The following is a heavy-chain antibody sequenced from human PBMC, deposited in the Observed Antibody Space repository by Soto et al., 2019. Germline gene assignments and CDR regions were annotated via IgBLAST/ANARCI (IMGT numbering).Heavy chain of an antibody. CDR2: IYYSGST. J-gene: IGHJ4*02. V-gene: IGHV4-30-4*01. CDR3: ARVWFGELQRADY. Sequence: SETLSLTCTVSGGSISSGDYYWSWIRQPPGKGLEWIGYIYYSGSTYYNPSLKSRVTISVDTSKNQFSLKLSSVTAADTAVYYCARVWFGELQRADYWGQGTLVTVSS. D-gene: IGHD3-10*01. CDR1: GGSISSGDYY.